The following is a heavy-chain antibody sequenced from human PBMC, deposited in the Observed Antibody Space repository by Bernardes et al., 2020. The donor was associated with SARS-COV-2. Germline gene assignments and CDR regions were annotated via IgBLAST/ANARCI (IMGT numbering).Heavy chain of an antibody. CDR2: ISCTGYTT. Sequence: GGSLRLSCAVSAVTVKNYAMSWVRKAPGKGLEWVSGISCTGYTTYYADSVKGRFTISRDSSKTTLYLQMNSLRAEDTAVYYCAGTKVVTPRLFDYWGQGTLVSVSS. V-gene: IGHV3-23*01. CDR3: AGTKVVTPRLFDY. J-gene: IGHJ4*02. CDR1: AVTVKNYA. D-gene: IGHD2-21*02.